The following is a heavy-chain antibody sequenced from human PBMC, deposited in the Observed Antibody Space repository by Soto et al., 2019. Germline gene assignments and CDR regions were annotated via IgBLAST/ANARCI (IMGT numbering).Heavy chain of an antibody. CDR2: IYYSGST. D-gene: IGHD6-13*01. J-gene: IGHJ6*03. CDR1: GDSISSYY. CDR3: ARLLAAAADYYYYYMDV. V-gene: IGHV4-59*08. Sequence: SETLSLTCTVSGDSISSYYWSWIRQPPGKGLEWIGYIYYSGSTNYNPSLKSRVTISVDTSKNQFSLKLSSVTAADTAVYYCARLLAAAADYYYYYMDVWGKGTTVTVSS.